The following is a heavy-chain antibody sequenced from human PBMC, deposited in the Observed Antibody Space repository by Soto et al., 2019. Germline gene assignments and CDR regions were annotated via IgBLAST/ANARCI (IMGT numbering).Heavy chain of an antibody. V-gene: IGHV4-30-4*01. CDR3: AREGCSGGSCYLTDGMDV. D-gene: IGHD2-15*01. Sequence: QVQLQESGPGLVKPSQTLSLTCTVSGGSISSGDYYWSWIRQPPGKGLEWIGYIYYSGSTYYNPSLTSRVTISVDTSKNQFSLKLSSVTAADTAVYYCAREGCSGGSCYLTDGMDVWGQGTTVPVSS. CDR2: IYYSGST. J-gene: IGHJ6*02. CDR1: GGSISSGDYY.